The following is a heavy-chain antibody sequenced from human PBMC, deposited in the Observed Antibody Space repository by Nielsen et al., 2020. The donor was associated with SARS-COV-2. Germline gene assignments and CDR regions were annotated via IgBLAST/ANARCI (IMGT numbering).Heavy chain of an antibody. CDR3: ARDCSCGLGSSPSYYFDY. V-gene: IGHV4-4*02. CDR2: IYHRGST. J-gene: IGHJ4*02. D-gene: IGHD7-27*01. Sequence: GSLRLSCAVSGGSISSNNWWSWVRHPPGKGLEWLGEIYHRGSTNHSPSPKTRVTISVDKSKNQFSLELRSVTAADTAVYYCARDCSCGLGSSPSYYFDYWGQGTLVTVSS. CDR1: GGSISSNNW.